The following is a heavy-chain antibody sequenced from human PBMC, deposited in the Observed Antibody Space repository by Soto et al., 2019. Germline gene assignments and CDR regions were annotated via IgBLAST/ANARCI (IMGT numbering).Heavy chain of an antibody. CDR3: VSLYDDYWSGYSWVGGTNWFDP. Sequence: QVQLVQSGAEVKKPGASVKVSCKASGYTFTSYAMHWVRQAPGQRLEWMGWINAGNGNTKYSQKFQGRVTITRETPANTAHIELNSLRSEDTAGYYCVSLYDDYWSGYSWVGGTNWFDPWGQGTLVTVSS. CDR2: INAGNGNT. D-gene: IGHD3-3*01. J-gene: IGHJ5*02. CDR1: GYTFTSYA. V-gene: IGHV1-3*01.